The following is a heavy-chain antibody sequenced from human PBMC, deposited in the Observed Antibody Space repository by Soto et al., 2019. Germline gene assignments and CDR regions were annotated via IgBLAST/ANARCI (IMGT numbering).Heavy chain of an antibody. CDR2: INPNSGGT. CDR3: AREQGYFRGGSCFSDWFGP. D-gene: IGHD2-15*01. Sequence: QVQLVQSGAEVKKPGASLKVSCKASGYTFTGYYMHWVRQAPGQGLEWMGWINPNSGGTNYAQKFQGWVTMTRGTSISTAYMELSRLRSDDTAVYYWAREQGYFRGGSCFSDWFGPWGQGTLVTGSS. V-gene: IGHV1-2*04. J-gene: IGHJ5*02. CDR1: GYTFTGYY.